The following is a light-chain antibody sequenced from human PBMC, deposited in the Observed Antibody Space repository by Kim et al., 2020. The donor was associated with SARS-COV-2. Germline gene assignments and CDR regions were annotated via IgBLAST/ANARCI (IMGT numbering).Light chain of an antibody. CDR1: QSISSW. V-gene: IGKV1-5*01. J-gene: IGKJ1*01. CDR2: DAS. Sequence: ASVGDRVTSTCRASQSISSWLAWYQQKPGKAPKLLIYDASSLESGVPSRFSGSGSGTEFTLTISSLQPDDFATYYCQQYNSYPWTFGQGTKVDIK. CDR3: QQYNSYPWT.